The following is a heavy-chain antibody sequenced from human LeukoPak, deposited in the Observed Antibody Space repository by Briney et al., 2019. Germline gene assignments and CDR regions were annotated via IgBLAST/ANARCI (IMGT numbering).Heavy chain of an antibody. D-gene: IGHD5-12*01. J-gene: IGHJ4*02. V-gene: IGHV3-30*02. CDR3: ARGLRSNFDY. CDR1: GFTFSGYG. Sequence: GGSLRLSCAAYGFTFSGYGMHWVRQAPGKGLEWVAYIQYDGSNQQYADSVKGRFSISRDRSKNIPYLQMNSLRAEDTAVYYCARGLRSNFDYWGQGTLVTVSS. CDR2: IQYDGSNQ.